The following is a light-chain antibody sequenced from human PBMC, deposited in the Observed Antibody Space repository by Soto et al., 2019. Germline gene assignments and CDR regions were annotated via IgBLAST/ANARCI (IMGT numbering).Light chain of an antibody. CDR3: QQRSSWPFT. CDR2: EAS. CDR1: QSIAYN. Sequence: EIVLTQSPATLSLSPGERATLSCRASQSIAYNLAWYQQKPGQAPRLLIYEASNRATGIPARFSGSGSGTDFTLTISSLEPEDFAVYYCQQRSSWPFTFGPGTKVDIK. V-gene: IGKV3-11*01. J-gene: IGKJ3*01.